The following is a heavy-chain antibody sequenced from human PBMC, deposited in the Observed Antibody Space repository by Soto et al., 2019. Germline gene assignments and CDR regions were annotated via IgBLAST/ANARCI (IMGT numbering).Heavy chain of an antibody. D-gene: IGHD6-6*01. Sequence: SGPTLVNPTQTLTLTCTFSGFSLSTSGVGVGWIRQPPGKALEWLALIYWDDDKRYSPSLESRLTITKDTSKNQVVLTMTNMDPVDTATYYCAHRGSSSSQGRAFFDYWGQGTLVTVSS. V-gene: IGHV2-5*02. CDR3: AHRGSSSSQGRAFFDY. CDR2: IYWDDDK. CDR1: GFSLSTSGVG. J-gene: IGHJ4*02.